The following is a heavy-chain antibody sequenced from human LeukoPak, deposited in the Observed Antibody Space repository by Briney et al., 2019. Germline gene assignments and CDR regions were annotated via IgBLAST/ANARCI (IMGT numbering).Heavy chain of an antibody. Sequence: PSETLSLTCTVSGGSISSGSYYWSWIRQPAGKGLEWIGRIYISGSTNYNPSLKSRVTISVDTSKNQFSLKLSSVTAADTAVYYCAKLDYYYYYMDVWGKGTTVTISS. CDR3: AKLDYYYYYMDV. CDR2: IYISGST. V-gene: IGHV4-61*02. CDR1: GGSISSGSYY. D-gene: IGHD6-13*01. J-gene: IGHJ6*03.